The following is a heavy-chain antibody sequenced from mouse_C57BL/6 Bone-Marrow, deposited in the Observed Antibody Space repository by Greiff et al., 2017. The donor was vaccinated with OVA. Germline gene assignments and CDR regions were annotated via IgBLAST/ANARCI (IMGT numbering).Heavy chain of an antibody. CDR2: ISSGGDYI. V-gene: IGHV5-9-1*02. D-gene: IGHD3-1*01. J-gene: IGHJ4*01. CDR1: GFTFSSYA. CDR3: KGLLDAKDY. Sequence: DVMLVESGEGLVKPGGSLKLSCAASGFTFSSYAMSWVRQTPQKRLEWVAYISSGGDYIYYADTVKGRFTITRDNARNTLYLQMSSLKSEDTAMYYCKGLLDAKDYWDQGTTVTVSS.